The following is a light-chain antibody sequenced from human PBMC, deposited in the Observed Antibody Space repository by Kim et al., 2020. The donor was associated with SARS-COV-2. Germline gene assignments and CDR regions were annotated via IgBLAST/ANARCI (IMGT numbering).Light chain of an antibody. CDR3: QQTYSAPNT. Sequence: DIQMTQSPSSLSASVGDRVTITCRASRSISTSLHWYQHIPGKAPKFLIYAVSSLQSGVPSRFSGSGSGTDFTLTINSLQPEDFATYYCQQTYSAPNTFGQGTKLEI. CDR2: AVS. J-gene: IGKJ2*01. CDR1: RSISTS. V-gene: IGKV1-39*01.